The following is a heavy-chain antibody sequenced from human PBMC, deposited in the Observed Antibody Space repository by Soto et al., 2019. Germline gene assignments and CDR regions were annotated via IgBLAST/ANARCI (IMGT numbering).Heavy chain of an antibody. CDR2: IIPIFGTA. Sequence: QVQLVQSGAEVKKPGSSVKVSCKASGGTFSSYAISWVRQAPGQGLEWMGGIIPIFGTANYAQQFQGRVTITADESTNTAYMELSSLRSEDTAVYYCARGRYYGSGSRTDYYYYYGMDVWGQGTTVTVSS. CDR3: ARGRYYGSGSRTDYYYYYGMDV. D-gene: IGHD3-10*01. V-gene: IGHV1-69*12. CDR1: GGTFSSYA. J-gene: IGHJ6*02.